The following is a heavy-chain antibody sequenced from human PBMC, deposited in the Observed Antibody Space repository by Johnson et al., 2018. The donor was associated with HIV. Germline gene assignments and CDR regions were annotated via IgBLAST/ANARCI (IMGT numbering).Heavy chain of an antibody. CDR1: GFMFSRYW. CDR2: IKQDGSEK. V-gene: IGHV3-7*01. CDR3: TGGWYILSAFDI. Sequence: VQLVESGGGLVKPGGSLRLSCAASGFMFSRYWMSWVRQAPGKGLEWVANIKQDGSEKYYVDSVKGRFTISRDNAKNSLYVQMNSLRVDDTAMYYCTGGWYILSAFDIWGRGTMVTVSS. D-gene: IGHD2/OR15-2a*01. J-gene: IGHJ3*02.